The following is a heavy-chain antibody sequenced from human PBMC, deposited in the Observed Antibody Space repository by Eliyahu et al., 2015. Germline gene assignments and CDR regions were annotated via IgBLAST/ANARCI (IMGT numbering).Heavy chain of an antibody. V-gene: IGHV4-4*02. J-gene: IGHJ5*02. D-gene: IGHD6-13*01. CDR2: IYHSGST. CDR3: ARGVAGGIAALDWFDP. Sequence: QVQLQESGPGXVKPSGTXSLPCXVPRXXISSXNWWSWGRQPPGKGXEWTGEIYHSGSTNYNPSLKSRVTISVDKSKNQFSLKLSSVTAADTAVYYCARGVAGGIAALDWFDPWGQGTLVTVSS. CDR1: RXXISSXNW.